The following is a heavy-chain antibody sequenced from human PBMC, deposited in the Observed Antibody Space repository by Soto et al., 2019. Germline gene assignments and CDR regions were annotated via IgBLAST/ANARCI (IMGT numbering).Heavy chain of an antibody. J-gene: IGHJ6*02. CDR3: ARGLKNKYGMDV. Sequence: EVQLVESGGALVQPGGSLRLSCAASGFTFTSHWMHWVRQAPGKGLVWVSRLNSDGSSRYYGDSMKGRFTISRDNANNTVYLQMNSLRDEDTAVYYCARGLKNKYGMDVWGQGTTVTVS. V-gene: IGHV3-74*01. CDR1: GFTFTSHW. CDR2: LNSDGSSR.